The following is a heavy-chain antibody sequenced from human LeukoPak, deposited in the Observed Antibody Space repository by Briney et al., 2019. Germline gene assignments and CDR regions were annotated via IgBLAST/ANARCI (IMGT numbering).Heavy chain of an antibody. Sequence: GGSLRLSCAASGFTFSRYWMSWVRQASGKGLEWVANIKQDGSEKYYVDSVKGRFTISRDNAKNSLYLQMNSLRAEDTAVYYCARAGLLWFGPAGYYGMDVWGKGTTVTVSS. J-gene: IGHJ6*04. CDR1: GFTFSRYW. CDR3: ARAGLLWFGPAGYYGMDV. CDR2: IKQDGSEK. V-gene: IGHV3-7*03. D-gene: IGHD3-10*01.